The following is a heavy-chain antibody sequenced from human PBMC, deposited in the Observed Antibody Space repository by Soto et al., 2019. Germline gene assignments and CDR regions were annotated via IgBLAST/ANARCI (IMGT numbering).Heavy chain of an antibody. Sequence: SQTLYVTSNISGDSIGGIFYCGLIRQTPGKGLEWIGSISYGGSTYYTPSLKSRVTISVDTSKNQFSLKLSSVTAADTAVYSCARDVFTLVRGPDYWGQGTLVT. CDR3: ARDVFTLVRGPDY. CDR2: ISYGGST. J-gene: IGHJ4*02. D-gene: IGHD3-10*01. V-gene: IGHV4-39*07. CDR1: GDSIGGIFYC.